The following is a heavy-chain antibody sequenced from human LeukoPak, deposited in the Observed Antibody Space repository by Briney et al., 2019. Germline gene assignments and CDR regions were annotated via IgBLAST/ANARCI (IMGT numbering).Heavy chain of an antibody. CDR1: GFTVSTNY. CDR2: IYSGEST. V-gene: IGHV3-66*01. D-gene: IGHD3-3*01. Sequence: PGGSLRLSCAASGFTVSTNYMSWVRQAPGKGLEWVSVIYSGESTYYADSVKGRFTIFRDNSKNTLYLQMNSLRAEDTAVYYCAKDLDFWSGYSQVNWFDPWGQGTLVTVSS. J-gene: IGHJ5*02. CDR3: AKDLDFWSGYSQVNWFDP.